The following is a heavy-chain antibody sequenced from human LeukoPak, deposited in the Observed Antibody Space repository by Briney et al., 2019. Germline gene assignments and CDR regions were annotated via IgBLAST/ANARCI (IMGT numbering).Heavy chain of an antibody. J-gene: IGHJ4*02. V-gene: IGHV3-74*01. CDR2: IKPDGSYT. CDR3: ARDYSSVPEY. CDR1: GFPFSGYW. Sequence: GGSLRLSCAASGFPFSGYWMYWLRQAPGKGMVWVSRIKPDGSYTSHADFVKGRFTTSRDNAKNTLYLQLSSLRAEDTAVYYCARDYSSVPEYWGQGTLVTVSS. D-gene: IGHD6-19*01.